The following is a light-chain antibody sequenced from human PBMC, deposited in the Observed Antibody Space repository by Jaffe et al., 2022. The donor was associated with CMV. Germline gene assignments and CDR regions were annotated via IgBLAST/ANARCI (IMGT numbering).Light chain of an antibody. CDR1: QSVLYSPNNKNC. J-gene: IGKJ2*01. V-gene: IGKV4-1*01. CDR2: WAS. CDR3: QQYYALPYT. Sequence: DIVMTQSPDSRAVSLGERATINCKSSQSVLYSPNNKNCLAWYQQKAGQPPKLLISWASTRESGVPDRFSGGGSGTDFTLTISSLQAEDVAVYYCQQYYALPYTFGQGTKLEIQ.